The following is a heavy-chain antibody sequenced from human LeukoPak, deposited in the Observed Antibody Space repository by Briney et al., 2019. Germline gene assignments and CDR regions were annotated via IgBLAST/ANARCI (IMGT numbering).Heavy chain of an antibody. CDR2: VYTSGSS. J-gene: IGHJ5*02. CDR3: ASRYCSSTSCYLNP. D-gene: IGHD2-2*01. V-gene: IGHV4-4*09. Sequence: SETLSLTCTVSGATISSFYWSWIRQPPGKGLEWIGYVYTSGSSNYSPSLLSRVTISVDTSKNQFSLKLSSVTAADTAVYYCASRYCSSTSCYLNPWGQGTLVTVSS. CDR1: GATISSFY.